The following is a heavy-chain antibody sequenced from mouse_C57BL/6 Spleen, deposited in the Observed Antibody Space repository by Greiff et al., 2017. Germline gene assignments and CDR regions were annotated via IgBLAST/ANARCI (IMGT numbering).Heavy chain of an antibody. J-gene: IGHJ2*01. D-gene: IGHD2-14*01. CDR3: AIGGFPYY. CDR1: GYTFTSYW. V-gene: IGHV1-50*01. Sequence: VKLQQPGAELVKPGASVKLSCKASGYTFTSYWMQWVKQRPGQGLEWIGEIDPSDSYTNYNQKFKGKATLTVDTSSSTAYMQLSSLTSEDSAVYYCAIGGFPYYWGQGTTLTVSS. CDR2: IDPSDSYT.